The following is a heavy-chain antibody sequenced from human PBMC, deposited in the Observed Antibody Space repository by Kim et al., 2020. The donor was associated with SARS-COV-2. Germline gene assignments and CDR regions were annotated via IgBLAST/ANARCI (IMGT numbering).Heavy chain of an antibody. CDR2: ISSSGSTI. Sequence: GGSLRLSCAASGFTFSDYYMSWIRQAPGKGLEWVSYISSSGSTIYYADSVKGRFTISRDNAKNSLYLQMNSLRAEDTAVYYCARELGWELNYYYGMDVWGQGTTVTVSS. J-gene: IGHJ6*02. CDR3: ARELGWELNYYYGMDV. D-gene: IGHD1-26*01. V-gene: IGHV3-11*01. CDR1: GFTFSDYY.